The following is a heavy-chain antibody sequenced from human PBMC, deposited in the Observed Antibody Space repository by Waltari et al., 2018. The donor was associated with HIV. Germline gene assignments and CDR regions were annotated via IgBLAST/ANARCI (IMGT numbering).Heavy chain of an antibody. CDR2: FYSGGRT. Sequence: EVQLVESGGGLIQPGGSLRLSCAPSGITVSSNYMTWVRQAPGKGVEWGAVFYSGGRTYSEESVKGRFTSSRDNSKKTLYLQMNSLRAEDTAVYYCARARTYYDFWSGNYSPDYFDYWGQGTLITVSS. CDR1: GITVSSNY. V-gene: IGHV3-53*01. J-gene: IGHJ4*02. D-gene: IGHD3-3*01. CDR3: ARARTYYDFWSGNYSPDYFDY.